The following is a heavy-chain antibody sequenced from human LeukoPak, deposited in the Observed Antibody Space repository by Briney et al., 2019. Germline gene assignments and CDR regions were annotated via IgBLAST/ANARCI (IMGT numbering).Heavy chain of an antibody. CDR2: TYYRSKWYN. CDR3: ARSGSSSIDY. V-gene: IGHV6-1*01. J-gene: IGHJ4*02. CDR1: GDSVSNNGGA. D-gene: IGHD6-6*01. Sequence: SQTLSLTCAISGDSVSNNGGAWNWIRQSPSGALEWLARTYYRSKWYNDYAVSVKSRISINSDTSKNQFSLQLNSVTPEDTAVYYCARSGSSSIDYWGQGTLVTVSS.